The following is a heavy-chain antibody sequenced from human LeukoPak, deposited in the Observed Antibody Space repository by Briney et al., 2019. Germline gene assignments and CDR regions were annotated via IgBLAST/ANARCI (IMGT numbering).Heavy chain of an antibody. CDR3: ARPWWQADAFDI. Sequence: PSETLSLTCTVSGGSISSSSYCWGWIRQPPGKWLEWIGSIYYSGSTYYNPSLKSRVTISVDTSKNQFSLKLSSVTAADTAVYYCARPWWQADAFDIWGQGTMVAVSS. V-gene: IGHV4-39*01. D-gene: IGHD2-15*01. J-gene: IGHJ3*02. CDR2: IYYSGST. CDR1: GGSISSSSYC.